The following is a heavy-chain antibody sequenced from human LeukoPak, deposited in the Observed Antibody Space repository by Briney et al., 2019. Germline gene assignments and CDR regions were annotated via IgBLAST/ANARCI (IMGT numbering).Heavy chain of an antibody. Sequence: SETLSLTCAVYGGSFSGYYWSWIRQPPGKGLEWIGEINHSGSTNYNPSLKSRVTISVDTSKNQFSLKLSSVTAADTAVYYCARDDSSGYYFDYWGQGTLVTVSS. V-gene: IGHV4-34*01. CDR1: GGSFSGYY. J-gene: IGHJ4*02. CDR2: INHSGST. D-gene: IGHD3-22*01. CDR3: ARDDSSGYYFDY.